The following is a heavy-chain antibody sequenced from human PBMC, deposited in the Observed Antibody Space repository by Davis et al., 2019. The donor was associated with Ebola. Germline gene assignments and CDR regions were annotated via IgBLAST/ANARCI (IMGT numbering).Heavy chain of an antibody. V-gene: IGHV3-23*01. CDR1: GFTFSSYS. Sequence: PGGSLRLSCAASGFTFSSYSMNWVRQAPGKGLEWVSAISGSGGSTYYADSVKGRFTISRDNSKNTLYLQMNSLRAEDTAVYYCARVQYDYIWGSYRTSLDYYYYGMDVWGQGTTVTVSS. CDR3: ARVQYDYIWGSYRTSLDYYYYGMDV. D-gene: IGHD3-16*02. CDR2: ISGSGGST. J-gene: IGHJ6*02.